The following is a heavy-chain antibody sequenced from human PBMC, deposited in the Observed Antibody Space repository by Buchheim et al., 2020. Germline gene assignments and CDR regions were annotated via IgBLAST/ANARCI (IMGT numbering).Heavy chain of an antibody. Sequence: QVQLVQSGAEVKKPGASLRVPCKASGYTFTDYYMHWVRQAPGQGLEWMGWVIPNSGGTNYAQKFQGRVTMTRDTSISTAYMELSSLISGEPDVYYCARGVVDLGLEVWGQGTT. J-gene: IGHJ6*01. CDR2: VIPNSGGT. D-gene: IGHD2-2*01. CDR1: GYTFTDYY. CDR3: ARGVVDLGLEV. V-gene: IGHV1-2*02.